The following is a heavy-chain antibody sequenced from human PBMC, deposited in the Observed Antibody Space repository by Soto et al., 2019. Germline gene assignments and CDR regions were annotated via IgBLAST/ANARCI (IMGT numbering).Heavy chain of an antibody. CDR2: FLPIFGTA. CDR1: GGTFSDYR. J-gene: IGHJ5*02. CDR3: ARGLDHYDSSGLRTWFDP. Sequence: QVQLVQSGAEVKKPGSSVKVSCKASGGTFSDYRINCVRQAPGQGLEWMGGFLPIFGTANYAQQFQGRVTITADESTSTGYVELSSVRSEDTPIYYCARGLDHYDSSGLRTWFDPWGQGTLGTVST. V-gene: IGHV1-69*01. D-gene: IGHD3-22*01.